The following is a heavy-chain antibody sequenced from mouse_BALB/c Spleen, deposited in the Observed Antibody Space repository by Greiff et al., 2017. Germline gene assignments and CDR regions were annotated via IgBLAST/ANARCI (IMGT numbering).Heavy chain of an antibody. D-gene: IGHD4-1*01. CDR2: INPGSGGT. CDR1: GYAFTNYL. Sequence: VQLQQSGAELVRPGTSVKVSCKASGYAFTNYLIEWVKQRPGQGLEWIGVINPGSGGTNYNEKFKGKATLTADKSSSTAYMQLSSLTSDDSAVYFCAREANWKDAMDYWGQGTSVTVSS. J-gene: IGHJ4*01. CDR3: AREANWKDAMDY. V-gene: IGHV1-54*01.